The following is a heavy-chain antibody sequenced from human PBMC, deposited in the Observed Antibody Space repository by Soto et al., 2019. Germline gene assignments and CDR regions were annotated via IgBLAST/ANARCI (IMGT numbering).Heavy chain of an antibody. CDR1: GGAFSNYA. Sequence: QVQLVQSGAEVRKPGSSVKVSCKASGGAFSNYAISWVRQAPGQGLEWRGGIIPIFGTANYAQKLQGRVTITADESTTTAYMELSSLRSEDTAVYYCAGSFKYGSGTYDAFDIWGQGTVVTVSS. CDR3: AGSFKYGSGTYDAFDI. D-gene: IGHD3-10*01. J-gene: IGHJ3*02. CDR2: IIPIFGTA. V-gene: IGHV1-69*01.